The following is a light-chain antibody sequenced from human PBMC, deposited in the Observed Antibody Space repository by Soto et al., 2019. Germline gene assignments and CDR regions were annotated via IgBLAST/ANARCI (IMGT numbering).Light chain of an antibody. CDR3: QRYNNWPSTDT. J-gene: IGKJ2*01. V-gene: IGKV3-15*01. Sequence: DIVMTQSPSTLSVSAGERATLSCRASQSVSSYLAWYQQKPGQAPRLLIYGASTRDIGIPARFSGSGSGTEFDLTLSSLQSEDFAVYYCQRYNNWPSTDTFGQGTKLEIK. CDR1: QSVSSY. CDR2: GAS.